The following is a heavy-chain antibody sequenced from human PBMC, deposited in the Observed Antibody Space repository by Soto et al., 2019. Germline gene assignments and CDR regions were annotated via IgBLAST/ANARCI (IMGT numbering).Heavy chain of an antibody. Sequence: SETLSLTCAVYGGSFSGYYWSWIRQPPGKGLEWIGEINHSGSTNYNPSLESRVTISVDTSKNQFSLKLSSVTAADTAVYYCARVGGSTKRRYYFDYWGQGTLVTVSS. CDR2: INHSGST. CDR1: GGSFSGYY. V-gene: IGHV4-34*01. J-gene: IGHJ4*02. D-gene: IGHD6-13*01. CDR3: ARVGGSTKRRYYFDY.